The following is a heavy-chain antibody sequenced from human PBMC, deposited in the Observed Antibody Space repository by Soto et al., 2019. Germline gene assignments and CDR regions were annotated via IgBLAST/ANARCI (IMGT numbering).Heavy chain of an antibody. Sequence: RASVKVSCKASGGTFSSYAISWVRQAPGQGLEWMGGIIPIFGTANYAQKFQGRVTITADESTSTAYMELSSLRSEDTAVYYCARLRGTGTTRRGMDVWGQGTTVTVSS. J-gene: IGHJ6*02. V-gene: IGHV1-69*13. D-gene: IGHD1-7*01. CDR3: ARLRGTGTTRRGMDV. CDR2: IIPIFGTA. CDR1: GGTFSSYA.